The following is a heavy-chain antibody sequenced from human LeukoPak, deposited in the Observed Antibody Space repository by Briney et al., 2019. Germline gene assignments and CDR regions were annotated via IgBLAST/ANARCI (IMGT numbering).Heavy chain of an antibody. CDR1: GGSISSYY. J-gene: IGHJ6*02. CDR2: IYYSGST. V-gene: IGHV4-59*01. Sequence: SETLSLTCTVSGGSISSYYWSWIRQPPGKGLEWIGYIYYSGSTNYNPSLKSRVTISVDTSKNQFSLKLGSVTAADTAVYYCARAGYDSSGYPYGMDVWGQGTTVTVSS. D-gene: IGHD3-22*01. CDR3: ARAGYDSSGYPYGMDV.